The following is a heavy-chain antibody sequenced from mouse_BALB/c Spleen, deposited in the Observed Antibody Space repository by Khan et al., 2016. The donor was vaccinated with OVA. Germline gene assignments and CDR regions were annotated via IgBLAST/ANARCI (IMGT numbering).Heavy chain of an antibody. J-gene: IGHJ3*01. CDR2: INTTNDYT. CDR3: ATLYSEPFAY. CDR1: GFTIKDNC. Sequence: EVELVESGAELVKPGASIKFSCTASGFTIKDNCMHWVKQSPDQGPEWIGRINTTNDYTKYEHNVKGQVTISADTSSNTAYLQLSSLKSEDTAVYYCATLYSEPFAYWGQGTLVSVAA. D-gene: IGHD2-12*01. V-gene: IGHV14-3*02.